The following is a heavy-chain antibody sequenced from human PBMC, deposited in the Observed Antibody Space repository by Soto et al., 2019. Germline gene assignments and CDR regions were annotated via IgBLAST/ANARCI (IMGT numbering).Heavy chain of an antibody. J-gene: IGHJ6*02. D-gene: IGHD6-6*01. CDR3: AREVGTGSSSYYYYGMDV. CDR1: GFTFSSYA. Sequence: PGGSLRLSCAASGFTFSSYAMHWVRQAPGKGLEWVAVISYDGSNKYYTDSVKGRFTISRDNSKNTLYLQMNSLRAEDTAVYYCAREVGTGSSSYYYYGMDVWGQGTTVTVSS. V-gene: IGHV3-30-3*01. CDR2: ISYDGSNK.